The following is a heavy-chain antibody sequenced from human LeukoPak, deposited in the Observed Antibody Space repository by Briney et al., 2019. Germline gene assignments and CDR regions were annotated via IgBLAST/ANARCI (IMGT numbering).Heavy chain of an antibody. V-gene: IGHV3-73*01. CDR2: IRSKANNYAT. CDR3: TRHSSPGIAVAGPYYYMDV. D-gene: IGHD6-19*01. CDR1: GFTFSGSA. J-gene: IGHJ6*03. Sequence: GGSLRLSCAASGFTFSGSAMHWVRQASGKGLEWVGRIRSKANNYATAYAASVKGRFTISRDDSKNTAYLQMNSLKTEDTAVYYCTRHSSPGIAVAGPYYYMDVWGKGTTVTVSS.